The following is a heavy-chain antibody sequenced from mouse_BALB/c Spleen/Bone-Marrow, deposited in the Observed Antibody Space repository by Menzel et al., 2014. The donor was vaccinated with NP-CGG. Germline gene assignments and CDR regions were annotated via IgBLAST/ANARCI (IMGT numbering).Heavy chain of an antibody. CDR3: ASNPGVIAPTNL. CDR2: IWSGGST. J-gene: IGHJ3*02. Sequence: EESGGRLVTPGTPLTLTCTVSGFSLYTFTMNWVRQAPGKGLEWIGAIWSGGSTDYATWAKGRFTISKTSTTVDLKITGPTTEDTATYFCASNPGVIAPTNLWGQGTLVTVS. CDR1: GFSLYTFT. V-gene: IGHV5-6-5*01. D-gene: IGHD1-1*01.